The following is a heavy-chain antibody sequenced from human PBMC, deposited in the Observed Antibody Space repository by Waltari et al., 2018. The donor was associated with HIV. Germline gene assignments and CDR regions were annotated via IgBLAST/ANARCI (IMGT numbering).Heavy chain of an antibody. J-gene: IGHJ4*02. CDR2: IYPGDSDT. Sequence: EVQLVQSGAEVKRRGESLKISCKGSGSSFTSYGIGGVRQMPGKGLEWMGIIYPGDSDTRYSPSFQGQVTISADKSISTAYLQWSSLKASDTAMYYCARQWESDRIYYDLYYWGQGTLVTVSS. D-gene: IGHD3-22*01. CDR3: ARQWESDRIYYDLYY. V-gene: IGHV5-51*01. CDR1: GSSFTSYG.